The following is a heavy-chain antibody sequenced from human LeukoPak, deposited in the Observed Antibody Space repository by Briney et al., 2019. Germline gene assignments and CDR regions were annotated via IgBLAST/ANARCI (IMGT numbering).Heavy chain of an antibody. CDR3: ASPERYRSGWYGHTYFFDY. V-gene: IGHV1-69*13. CDR1: GGTFNTYA. J-gene: IGHJ4*02. Sequence: ASVKVSCKASGGTFNTYAISWVRQAPGQGLEWMGGIIPIFRTSIYAQKFQGRVTITADESTSTAYMELSSLRSEDTAVYYCASPERYRSGWYGHTYFFDYWGQGTLVTVSS. D-gene: IGHD6-19*01. CDR2: IIPIFRTS.